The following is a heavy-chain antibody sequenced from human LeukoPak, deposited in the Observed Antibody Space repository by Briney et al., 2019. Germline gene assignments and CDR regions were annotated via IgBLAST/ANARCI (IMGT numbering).Heavy chain of an antibody. CDR3: ARGWLAETTVVTPYNY. CDR1: GGSFISYA. Sequence: SVKVSCKASGGSFISYAINWVRQAPGQGLEWMGGIIPIFGTANYAQKFQDRVTITAVESMSTAYMELSSLRSEDTAVYYCARGWLAETTVVTPYNYWGQGTLVTVSS. CDR2: IIPIFGTA. J-gene: IGHJ4*02. D-gene: IGHD4-23*01. V-gene: IGHV1-69*13.